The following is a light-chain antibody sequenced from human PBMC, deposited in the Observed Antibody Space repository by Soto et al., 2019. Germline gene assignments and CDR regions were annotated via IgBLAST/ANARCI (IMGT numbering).Light chain of an antibody. V-gene: IGKV1-39*01. Sequence: DIQMTQSPSLLSASVGARVTITCRSNQTIRNYLNWYQQKPGKAPNLLIHDASSLQNGVPSRFSGRGFGTDFTLTINDLQVADFATYYCQHNFNTPRAFGQGTKIEI. J-gene: IGKJ2*01. CDR2: DAS. CDR3: QHNFNTPRA. CDR1: QTIRNY.